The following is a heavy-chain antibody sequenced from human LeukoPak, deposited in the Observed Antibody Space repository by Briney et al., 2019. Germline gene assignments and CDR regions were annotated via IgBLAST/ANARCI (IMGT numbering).Heavy chain of an antibody. CDR2: INSANGNT. J-gene: IGHJ6*02. CDR1: GYTFANYA. CDR3: ARDGRFIVADYYYGMDV. Sequence: ASVKVSCKASGYTFANYAMHWVRQAPGRSLEWMGWINSANGNTKYSQKFQGRVTITRDTSPSTAYMELSSLRSEDTAVYYCARDGRFIVADYYYGMDVWGQGTTVTVSS. D-gene: IGHD1-26*01. V-gene: IGHV1-3*04.